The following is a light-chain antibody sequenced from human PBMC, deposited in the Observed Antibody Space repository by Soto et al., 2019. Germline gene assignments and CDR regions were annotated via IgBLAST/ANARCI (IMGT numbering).Light chain of an antibody. V-gene: IGKV3-20*01. CDR2: GAS. CDR1: QSVSSSY. Sequence: EVVLTQSPGTLSFSPGERATLSCRASQSVSSSYLAWYQQRPGQAPRLLIYGASSRATGIPDRFSGSGSGTDFTLTISRLEAEDFAVYYCQQYGNSPYTFGQGTKLRIK. CDR3: QQYGNSPYT. J-gene: IGKJ2*01.